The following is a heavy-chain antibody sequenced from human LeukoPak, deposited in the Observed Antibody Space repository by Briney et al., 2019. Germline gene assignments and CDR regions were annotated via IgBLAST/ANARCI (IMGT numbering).Heavy chain of an antibody. D-gene: IGHD3-9*01. V-gene: IGHV1-2*02. CDR3: ARDTLRGPDILTGYPDY. Sequence: ASVKVSCKASGYTFTGYYMHWVRQAPGQGLEWMGWINPNSGGTNYAQKFQGRVTMTRDTSISTAYMELSRLRSDDTAVYYCARDTLRGPDILTGYPDYWGQGTLVTVSP. CDR2: INPNSGGT. J-gene: IGHJ4*02. CDR1: GYTFTGYY.